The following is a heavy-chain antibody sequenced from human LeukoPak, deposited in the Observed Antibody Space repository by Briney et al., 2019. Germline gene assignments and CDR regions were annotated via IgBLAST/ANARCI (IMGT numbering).Heavy chain of an antibody. J-gene: IGHJ6*03. D-gene: IGHD2-15*01. CDR2: IYSGGST. CDR1: GFTVSSNY. CDR3: ARDRGAATKWNYYYYYMDV. Sequence: GGSLRLSCAASGFTVSSNYMSWVLQATGKGLEWVSVIYSGGSTYYADSVKGRFTISRDNSKNTLYLQMNSLRAEDTAVYYCARDRGAATKWNYYYYYMDVWGKGTTVTVS. V-gene: IGHV3-53*01.